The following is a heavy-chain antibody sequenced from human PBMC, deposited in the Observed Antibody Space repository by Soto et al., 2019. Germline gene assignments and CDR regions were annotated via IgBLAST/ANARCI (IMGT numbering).Heavy chain of an antibody. CDR1: GGNIRSSNG. J-gene: IGHJ6*02. CDR2: IYHSGST. Sequence: PSETLCLTCAVSGGNIRSSNGWSWVRQPPGKGLEWIGEIYHSGSTNYNPSLKSRVTISVDKSKNQFSLKLSSVTAADTAVYYCARVPRSYDILTGYQYYYGMDVWGQGTTVTVSS. D-gene: IGHD3-9*01. V-gene: IGHV4-4*02. CDR3: ARVPRSYDILTGYQYYYGMDV.